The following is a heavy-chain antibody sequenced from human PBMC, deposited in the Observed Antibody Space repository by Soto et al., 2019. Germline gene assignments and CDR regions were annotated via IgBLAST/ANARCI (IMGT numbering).Heavy chain of an antibody. CDR3: AKIYSSGRSIDY. V-gene: IGHV3-30*18. Sequence: GGSLRLSCAASGFTFSSYGMHWVRQAPGKGLEWVAVISYDGSNKYYADSVKGRFTISRDNSKNTLYLQMNSLRAEDTAVYYCAKIYSSGRSIDYWGQGTLVTVSS. CDR2: ISYDGSNK. J-gene: IGHJ4*02. D-gene: IGHD6-19*01. CDR1: GFTFSSYG.